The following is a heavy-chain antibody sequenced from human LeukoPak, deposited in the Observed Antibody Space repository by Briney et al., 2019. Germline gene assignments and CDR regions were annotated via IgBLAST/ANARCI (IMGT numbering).Heavy chain of an antibody. CDR2: IYYSGTT. CDR1: GGSISSGDYY. V-gene: IGHV4-30-4*02. Sequence: PSETLSLTCTVSGGSISSGDYYWSWIRQPPGKGLEWIGYIYYSGTTYYNPSLKSRVTISVDTSKNQFSLKLSSVTAADTAVYYCARGLSIGSSWYAVDYWGQGTLVTVSS. D-gene: IGHD6-13*01. CDR3: ARGLSIGSSWYAVDY. J-gene: IGHJ4*02.